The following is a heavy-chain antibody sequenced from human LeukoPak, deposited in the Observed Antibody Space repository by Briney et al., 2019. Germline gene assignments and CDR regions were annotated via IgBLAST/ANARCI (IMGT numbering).Heavy chain of an antibody. CDR3: ARETVTTTNGMDV. CDR2: IYYSGST. V-gene: IGHV4-59*01. CDR1: GSSISGYY. Sequence: SETLSLTCAVCGSSISGYYWSWVREPRGKGLEWVGYIYYSGSTNYNPSLQSRLTISVDTSKHQFSLRLSSVTAADTAVYYCARETVTTTNGMDVWGKGTTVTVSS. D-gene: IGHD4-17*01. J-gene: IGHJ6*04.